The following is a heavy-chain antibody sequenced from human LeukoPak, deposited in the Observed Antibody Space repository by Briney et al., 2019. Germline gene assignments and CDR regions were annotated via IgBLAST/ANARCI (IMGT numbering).Heavy chain of an antibody. CDR1: GGTFSSYA. J-gene: IGHJ6*03. V-gene: IGHV1-69*05. D-gene: IGHD4-17*01. CDR3: ARQYGDYRFSYYYYMDV. Sequence: SVKVSCKASGGTFSSYAISWVRQAPGQGLEWMGGIIPIFGTANYAQKFQGRVTITTDESTGTAYMELSSLRSEDTAVYYCARQYGDYRFSYYYYMDVWGKGTTVTVSS. CDR2: IIPIFGTA.